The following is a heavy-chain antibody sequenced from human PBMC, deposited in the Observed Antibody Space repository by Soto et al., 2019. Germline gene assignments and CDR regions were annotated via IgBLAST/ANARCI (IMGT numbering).Heavy chain of an antibody. J-gene: IGHJ6*02. V-gene: IGHV1-46*01. Sequence: QVQLVQSGAEVKKPGASVKVSCKASGYTFTSFYMHWVRQAPGQGLEWKGIINPSGTTTDYAQKFQGRVTMTSDTSTSTYYMELSSLTSEDTAVYYCATPQIARHYYDCMEVWGQGTAVTVSS. CDR2: INPSGTTT. CDR1: GYTFTSFY. CDR3: ATPQIARHYYDCMEV.